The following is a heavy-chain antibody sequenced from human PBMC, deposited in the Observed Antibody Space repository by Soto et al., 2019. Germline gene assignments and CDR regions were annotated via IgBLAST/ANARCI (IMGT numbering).Heavy chain of an antibody. Sequence: QVQLQQWGAGPLRPLETLSLTCGVSGGSFSGYYWAWIRQSPGKGLEWIGEINDRGSINYNPSLKSRVRISVDTSKNHYSRKRRAVTAADTAVYYCARESHDILTGPPWVWYFDLWGRGTLVTVSS. J-gene: IGHJ2*01. V-gene: IGHV4-34*01. D-gene: IGHD3-9*01. CDR2: INDRGSI. CDR3: ARESHDILTGPPWVWYFDL. CDR1: GGSFSGYY.